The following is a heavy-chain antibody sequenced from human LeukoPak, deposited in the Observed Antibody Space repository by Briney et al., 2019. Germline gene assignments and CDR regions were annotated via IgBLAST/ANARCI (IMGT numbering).Heavy chain of an antibody. V-gene: IGHV4-61*02. J-gene: IGHJ4*02. Sequence: SQTLSLTCTVSGGSISSGSYYWSWIRQPAGKGLEWIGRIYTSGSTNYNPSLKSRVTISVDTSKNQFSLKLSSVTAADTAVYYCASGAGSLGYWGQGTLVTVSS. CDR2: IYTSGST. D-gene: IGHD3-16*01. CDR1: GGSISSGSYY. CDR3: ASGAGSLGY.